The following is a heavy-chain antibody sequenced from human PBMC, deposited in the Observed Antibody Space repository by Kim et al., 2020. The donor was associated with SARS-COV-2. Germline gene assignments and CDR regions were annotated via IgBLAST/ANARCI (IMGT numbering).Heavy chain of an antibody. Sequence: SVKVSCKASGGTFSSYAISWVRQAPGQGLEWMGGIIPIFGTANYAQKFQGRVTITADESTSTAYMELSSLRSEDTAVYYCARASGWLQFAPPYYYYGMDVWGQGTTVTVSS. J-gene: IGHJ6*02. CDR3: ARASGWLQFAPPYYYYGMDV. D-gene: IGHD5-12*01. V-gene: IGHV1-69*13. CDR2: IIPIFGTA. CDR1: GGTFSSYA.